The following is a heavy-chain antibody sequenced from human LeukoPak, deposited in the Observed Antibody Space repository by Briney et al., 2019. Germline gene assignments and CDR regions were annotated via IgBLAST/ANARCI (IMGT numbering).Heavy chain of an antibody. V-gene: IGHV5-51*01. CDR3: ARRIGSGWYDY. D-gene: IGHD6-19*01. J-gene: IGHJ4*02. Sequence: GESLKISCKGSGXSFTSNWNGWVRQMPGKGLEWLGIINPGDSDTRYSPSFQGQVTISADKSISTANLQWSSLKASDTAMYYCARRIGSGWYDYWGQGTLVTVSS. CDR1: GXSFTSNW. CDR2: INPGDSDT.